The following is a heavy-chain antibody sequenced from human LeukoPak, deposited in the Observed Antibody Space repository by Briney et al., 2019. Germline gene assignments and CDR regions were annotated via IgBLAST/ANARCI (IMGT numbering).Heavy chain of an antibody. CDR1: GFTFTTFA. D-gene: IGHD4-17*01. CDR2: ISGSGGST. V-gene: IGHV3-23*01. J-gene: IGHJ4*02. Sequence: PGGSLRLSCAASGFTFTTFAMSWVRQAPGKGLEWVSTISGSGGSTYYADSVKGRFTMSRDNSMNTVYLQMNSLRAEDTAVYYCVKDDRRYGDYGYFDHWGQGALVTVSS. CDR3: VKDDRRYGDYGYFDH.